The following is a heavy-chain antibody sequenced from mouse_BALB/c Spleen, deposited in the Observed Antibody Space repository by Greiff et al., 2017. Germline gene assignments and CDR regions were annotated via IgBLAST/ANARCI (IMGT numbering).Heavy chain of an antibody. J-gene: IGHJ2*01. Sequence: EVKLMESGAELVRPGALVKLSCKASGFNIKDSYMHWVKQRPEQGLEWIGWIDPENGNTIYDPKFQGKASITADTSSNTAYLQLSSLTSEDTAVYYCAELGQYYFDDWGQGTTLTVSS. V-gene: IGHV14-1*02. CDR1: GFNIKDSY. D-gene: IGHD4-1*01. CDR3: AELGQYYFDD. CDR2: IDPENGNT.